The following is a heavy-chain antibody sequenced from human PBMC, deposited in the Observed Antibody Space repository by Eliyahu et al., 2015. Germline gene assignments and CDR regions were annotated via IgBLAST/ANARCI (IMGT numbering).Heavy chain of an antibody. CDR3: ARLNYYGSGPQWAFDI. J-gene: IGHJ3*02. Sequence: QLQLQESGPGLVKPSETLSLTCTVSGGSISSSSYYWGWIRQPPGKGLEWIGSIYYSGSTYYNPSLKSRVTISVDTSKNQFSLXLSSVTAADTAVYYCARLNYYGSGPQWAFDIWGQGTMVTVSS. CDR2: IYYSGST. D-gene: IGHD3-10*01. CDR1: GGSISSSSYY. V-gene: IGHV4-39*01.